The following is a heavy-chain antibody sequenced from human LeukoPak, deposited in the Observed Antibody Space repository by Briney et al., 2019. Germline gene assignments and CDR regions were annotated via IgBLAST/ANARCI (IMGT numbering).Heavy chain of an antibody. J-gene: IGHJ5*02. CDR1: GLTFSSYS. CDR2: ISSGSSTM. V-gene: IGHV3-48*01. Sequence: PGGSLRLSCAVSGLTFSSYSMNWVRQAPGKGLEWVSYISSGSSTMYYADSVKGRFTISGDNAKSSLYLQMNSLRAEDTAVYYCASNKGYCSGGSCYGNWFDPWGQGTLVTVSS. D-gene: IGHD2-15*01. CDR3: ASNKGYCSGGSCYGNWFDP.